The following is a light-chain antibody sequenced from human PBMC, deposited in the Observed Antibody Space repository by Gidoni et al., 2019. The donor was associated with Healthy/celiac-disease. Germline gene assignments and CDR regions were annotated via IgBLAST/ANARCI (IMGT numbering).Light chain of an antibody. Sequence: IVMTQSPATLSVSPGERATLSCRASQSVSSNFAWYQQKPGQAPRLLIYGASTRATGIPARFSGSGSGTEFTLTISSLQSEDVAVYYCQQYNNWQTFGQGTKVEIK. CDR1: QSVSSN. J-gene: IGKJ1*01. CDR2: GAS. V-gene: IGKV3-15*01. CDR3: QQYNNWQT.